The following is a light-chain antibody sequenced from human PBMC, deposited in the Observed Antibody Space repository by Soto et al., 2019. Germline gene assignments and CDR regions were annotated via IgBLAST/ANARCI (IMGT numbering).Light chain of an antibody. CDR1: QSISIW. CDR2: DAS. V-gene: IGKV1-5*01. Sequence: DIQMTQSPSTLSASVGDRVTITCRARQSISIWLAWYQQKPGKAPKLLIYDASILESGVPSRLSGSGSGTEFTLTISSLQPDDFATYYCQQYNSYRTFGQGTK. J-gene: IGKJ1*01. CDR3: QQYNSYRT.